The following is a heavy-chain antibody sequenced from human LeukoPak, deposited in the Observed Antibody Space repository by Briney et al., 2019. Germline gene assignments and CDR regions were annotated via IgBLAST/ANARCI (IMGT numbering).Heavy chain of an antibody. D-gene: IGHD2-2*01. CDR1: GDSVSSNSIT. V-gene: IGHV6-1*01. Sequence: SQTLSLTCAISGDSVSSNSITWNWIRQSPSRGLEWLGRTYYRSTWYNDYAVSVRGRITVNPDTSKNQFSLHLNSVTPEDTAVYYCARRLTQYDCFDPWGQGILVTVYS. CDR2: TYYRSTWYN. J-gene: IGHJ5*02. CDR3: ARRLTQYDCFDP.